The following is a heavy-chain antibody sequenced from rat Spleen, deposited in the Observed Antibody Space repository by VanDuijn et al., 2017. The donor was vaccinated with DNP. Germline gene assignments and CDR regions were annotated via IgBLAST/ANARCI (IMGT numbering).Heavy chain of an antibody. J-gene: IGHJ2*01. V-gene: IGHV3-3*01. Sequence: EVQLQESGPGLVKPSQSLSLACSVTAYSITSSYRWNWIRKFPGSKLEWMGYINSAGSTTYNPSLKSRISITRDTSKNQFFLQVNSVTTEDTATYYCAKSRYNSDHYFDYWGQGVMVTVSS. CDR1: AYSITSSYR. CDR3: AKSRYNSDHYFDY. D-gene: IGHD4-3*01. CDR2: INSAGST.